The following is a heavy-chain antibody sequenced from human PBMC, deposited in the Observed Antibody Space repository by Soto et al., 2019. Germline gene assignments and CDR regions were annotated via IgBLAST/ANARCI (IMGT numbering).Heavy chain of an antibody. CDR2: INAGNGNT. D-gene: IGHD2-15*01. J-gene: IGHJ6*02. CDR1: GYTFTSYG. CDR3: AGVPKESSPFSPPPYSGTDP. Sequence: QIQLMQSGAEVKKPGASVKVSCKASGYTFTSYGIHWVRQAPGQRLEWTGWINAGNGNTKYSEKSRGRFPITGDISARTAYRESSSVSSETPPVFPCAGVPKESSPFSPPPYSGTDPWGQGPTAPVPS. V-gene: IGHV1-3*01.